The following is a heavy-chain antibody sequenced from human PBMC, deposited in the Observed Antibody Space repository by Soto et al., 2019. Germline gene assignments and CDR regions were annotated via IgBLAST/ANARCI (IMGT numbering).Heavy chain of an antibody. D-gene: IGHD6-19*01. V-gene: IGHV3-23*01. CDR3: AKDQVASGLSFLTGENWFVP. CDR1: GFTFSSCC. CDR2: ISGSGGST. Sequence: GGSLRLSCAASGFTFSSCCMSWVRQAPGKGLEWVSAISGSGGSTYYADSVKGRFTISRDNSKNALYLQMNSLRAEDTAVYYCAKDQVASGLSFLTGENWFVPWGQGTLVTVFS. J-gene: IGHJ5*02.